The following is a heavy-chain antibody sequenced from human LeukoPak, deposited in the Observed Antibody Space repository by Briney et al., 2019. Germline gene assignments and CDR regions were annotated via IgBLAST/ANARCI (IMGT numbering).Heavy chain of an antibody. V-gene: IGHV3-74*01. Sequence: GGSLRLSCAASGFTFSSYWMHWVRQAPGKGLVWVSRINSDGSSTSYADSVKGRFTISRDNAKNTLYLQMNSLRAEDTAVYYCAKQTIYYYDSSGYASAFDIWGQGTMVTVSS. CDR2: INSDGSST. D-gene: IGHD3-22*01. J-gene: IGHJ3*02. CDR1: GFTFSSYW. CDR3: AKQTIYYYDSSGYASAFDI.